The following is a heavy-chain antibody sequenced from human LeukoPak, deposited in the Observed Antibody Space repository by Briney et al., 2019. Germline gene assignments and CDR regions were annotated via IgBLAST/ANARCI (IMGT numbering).Heavy chain of an antibody. V-gene: IGHV3-23*01. CDR1: GFTFSSYA. J-gene: IGHJ4*02. CDR3: AKGQYSGSYFF. D-gene: IGHD1-26*01. CDR2: ISGSGGST. Sequence: GGSLRLSCAASGFTFSSYAMNWVRQAPGKGLEWVSGISGSGGSTYYGDSVKGRFTISRDNSKNTLYLQMNSLRAEDTAVYYCAKGQYSGSYFFWGQGTLVTVSS.